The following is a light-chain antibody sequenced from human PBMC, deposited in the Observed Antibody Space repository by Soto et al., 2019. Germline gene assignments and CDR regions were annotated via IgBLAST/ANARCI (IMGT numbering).Light chain of an antibody. CDR2: EVT. Sequence: QSALTQPPSASGSPGQSVTVSCTGTSSDVGGYDHVSWYQHHPGKAPKLIIYEVTERPSGVPDRFSGSKSGNTASLTVSGLQAEDEADYYCSSYGGIHNWVFGGGTKVTVL. CDR3: SSYGGIHNWV. J-gene: IGLJ3*02. CDR1: SSDVGGYDH. V-gene: IGLV2-8*01.